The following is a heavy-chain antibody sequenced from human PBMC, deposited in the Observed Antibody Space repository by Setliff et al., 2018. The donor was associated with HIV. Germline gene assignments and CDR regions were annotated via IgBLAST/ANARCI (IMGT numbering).Heavy chain of an antibody. D-gene: IGHD6-13*01. Sequence: PSETLSLTCTVSGVSTSSSNYCWGWIRQPPGKGLDWIGYISYTGRTYYNPSLKSRVTISVDTSKNQFSLNLSSVTAADTAVYYCVGSTIAAAVYYYYYYMDVWGKGTTVTVSS. CDR1: GVSTSSSNYC. V-gene: IGHV4-39*01. CDR3: VGSTIAAAVYYYYYYMDV. CDR2: ISYTGRT. J-gene: IGHJ6*03.